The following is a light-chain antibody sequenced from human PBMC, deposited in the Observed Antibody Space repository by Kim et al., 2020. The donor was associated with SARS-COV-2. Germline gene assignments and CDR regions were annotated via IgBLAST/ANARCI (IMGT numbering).Light chain of an antibody. CDR1: KLGDKY. J-gene: IGLJ1*01. CDR3: QAWDSSTGV. Sequence: SYELTQPPSVSVSPGQTASNTCSGDKLGDKYACWYQQKPGQSPVLVISQDSKRPSGIPERFSGSNSGNTATLTISGTQAMDEADYYCQAWDSSTGVFGTG. CDR2: QDS. V-gene: IGLV3-1*01.